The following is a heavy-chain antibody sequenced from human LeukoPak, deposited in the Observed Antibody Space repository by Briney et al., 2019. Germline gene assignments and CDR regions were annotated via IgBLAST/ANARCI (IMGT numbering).Heavy chain of an antibody. CDR2: IYYSGST. Sequence: SQTLSLTCAVSGGSISSGGYSWSWIRQPPGKGLEWIGYIYYSGSTNYNPSLKSRVTISVDTSKNQFSLKLSSVTAADTAVYYCARGGPAAIRMGDNWFDPWGQGTLVTVSS. CDR1: GGSISSGGYS. V-gene: IGHV4-30-4*07. J-gene: IGHJ5*02. CDR3: ARGGPAAIRMGDNWFDP. D-gene: IGHD2-2*01.